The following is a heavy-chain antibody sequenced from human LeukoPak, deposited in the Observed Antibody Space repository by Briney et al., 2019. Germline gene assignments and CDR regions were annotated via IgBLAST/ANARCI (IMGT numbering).Heavy chain of an antibody. CDR3: AKVGIGMPAAPDY. V-gene: IGHV3-30*07. D-gene: IGHD6-13*01. Sequence: GRSLRLSCAASGFTFSSYAMHWVRQAPGKGLEWVAVISYDGSNKYYADSVKGRFTISRDNSKNTLYLQMNSLRVEDTAVYYCAKVGIGMPAAPDYWGQGTLVIVSS. CDR1: GFTFSSYA. J-gene: IGHJ4*02. CDR2: ISYDGSNK.